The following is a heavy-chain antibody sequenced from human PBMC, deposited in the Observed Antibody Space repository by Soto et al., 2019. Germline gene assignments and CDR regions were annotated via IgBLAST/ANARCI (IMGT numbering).Heavy chain of an antibody. Sequence: SVKVSCKASGGTFSSYAISWVRQAPGQGLEWMGGIIPIFGTANYAQKFQGRVTITADESTSTAYMELSSLRPEDTAVYYCAREGLVLVPTTVNSDYYYYAMEVWGQGTTVTVSS. J-gene: IGHJ6*02. CDR1: GGTFSSYA. CDR2: IIPIFGTA. D-gene: IGHD2-2*01. V-gene: IGHV1-69*13. CDR3: AREGLVLVPTTVNSDYYYYAMEV.